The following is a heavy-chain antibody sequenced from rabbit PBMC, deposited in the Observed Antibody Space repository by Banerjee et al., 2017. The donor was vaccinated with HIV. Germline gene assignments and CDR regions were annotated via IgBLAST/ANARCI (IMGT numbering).Heavy chain of an antibody. Sequence: TASGFSFSSSYYMCWVRQAPGKGLELIACIYTDSDGTWYTSWVNGRFTISTTSSTTVTLQMTSLTAADTATYFCARGENIGYAGYAYSAGMGLWGPGTLVTVS. V-gene: IGHV1S40*01. CDR3: ARGENIGYAGYAYSAGMGL. J-gene: IGHJ6*01. CDR2: IYTDSDGT. CDR1: GFSFSSSYY. D-gene: IGHD6-1*01.